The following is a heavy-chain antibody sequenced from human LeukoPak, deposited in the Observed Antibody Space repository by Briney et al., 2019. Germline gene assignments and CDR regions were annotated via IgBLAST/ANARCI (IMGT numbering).Heavy chain of an antibody. CDR1: GGSISSYY. CDR2: IYSSWST. J-gene: IGHJ4*02. Sequence: SETLSLTCTVSGGSISSYYWSWIRQPPGQGLEWIGFIYSSWSTTYNPSLKSRVAISVDTAKNQFSLRLSSVTAADTAVYYCARTMYYYDSSGYIFDYWGQGTLVTVSS. CDR3: ARTMYYYDSSGYIFDY. V-gene: IGHV4-4*09. D-gene: IGHD3-22*01.